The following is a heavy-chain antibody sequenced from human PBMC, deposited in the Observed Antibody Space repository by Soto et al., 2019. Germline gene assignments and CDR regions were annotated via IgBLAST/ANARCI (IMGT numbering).Heavy chain of an antibody. D-gene: IGHD6-19*01. CDR1: GFTFSYYT. V-gene: IGHV3-21*04. CDR3: ARGDGTGLYNSGWSPRY. CDR2: IGGSSTYI. J-gene: IGHJ4*02. Sequence: EVQLVESGGGLVKPGESLRVSCAASGFTFSYYTLHWVRKAPGKGREWVSSIGGSSTYIYYADRVKGRFTISRDNAKNSLYLRMDSLRAEDTAVYYCARGDGTGLYNSGWSPRYWGQGTLVTVSS.